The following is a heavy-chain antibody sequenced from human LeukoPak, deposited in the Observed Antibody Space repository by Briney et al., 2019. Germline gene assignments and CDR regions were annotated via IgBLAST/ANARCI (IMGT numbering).Heavy chain of an antibody. Sequence: ASVKVSCKTPGYTFPSYYIHWVRQAPGQGLEWMARINPSAGNTNYAPKFQGRVTLTRDTSTATVYMELSSLNSKDTAVYYCARDTGWDFISSVDYWGQGTLVTVSS. CDR1: GYTFPSYY. CDR3: ARDTGWDFISSVDY. D-gene: IGHD3-22*01. J-gene: IGHJ4*02. CDR2: INPSAGNT. V-gene: IGHV1-46*03.